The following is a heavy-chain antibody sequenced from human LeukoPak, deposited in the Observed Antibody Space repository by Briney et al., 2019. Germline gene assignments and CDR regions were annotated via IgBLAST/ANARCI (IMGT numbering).Heavy chain of an antibody. J-gene: IGHJ5*02. D-gene: IGHD6-19*01. CDR1: GGTFSSYA. Sequence: SVKVFCKASGGTFSSYAISWVRQAPGQGLEWMGGIIPIFGTANYAQKFQGRVTLTADESTSTAYMELSSLRSEDTAVYYCAREPIAVAARGNWFDPWGQGTLVTVSS. CDR3: AREPIAVAARGNWFDP. V-gene: IGHV1-69*13. CDR2: IIPIFGTA.